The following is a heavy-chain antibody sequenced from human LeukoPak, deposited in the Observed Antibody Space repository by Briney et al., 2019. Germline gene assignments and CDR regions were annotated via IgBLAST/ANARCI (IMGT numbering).Heavy chain of an antibody. CDR1: GGSISSGSYS. D-gene: IGHD2-21*02. CDR3: ARGSSSCGGNCYSTIEG. CDR2: IYYSGST. J-gene: IGHJ4*02. Sequence: PSETLSLTCAVSGGSISSGSYSWSWIRQPPGKGLEWIGYIYYSGSTNYNPSLKSRVTISVDTSKNQFSLKLSSVTAADTAVYYCARGSSSCGGNCYSTIEGWGQGTLVTVSS. V-gene: IGHV4-61*01.